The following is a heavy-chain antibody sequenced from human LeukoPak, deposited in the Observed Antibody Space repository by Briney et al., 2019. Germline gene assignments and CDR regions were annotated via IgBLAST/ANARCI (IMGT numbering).Heavy chain of an antibody. Sequence: GGSLRLSCAASGFTVSSNYMSWVRQAPGKGLEWVSVIYSGGSTYYADSVKGRFTIFRDNAKNSLYLQMNSLRAEDTAVYYCARDGGYYGSGSYYDYWGQGTLVTVSS. D-gene: IGHD3-10*01. CDR3: ARDGGYYGSGSYYDY. CDR1: GFTVSSNY. V-gene: IGHV3-66*01. J-gene: IGHJ4*02. CDR2: IYSGGST.